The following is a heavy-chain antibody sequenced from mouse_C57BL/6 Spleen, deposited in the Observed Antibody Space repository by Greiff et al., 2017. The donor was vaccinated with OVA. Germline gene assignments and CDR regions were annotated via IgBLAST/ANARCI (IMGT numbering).Heavy chain of an antibody. Sequence: EVQLQESGGGLVKPGGSLKLSCAASGFTFSSYAMSWVRQTPEKRLEWVATISDGGSYTYYPDNVKGRFTISRDNAKNNLYLQMSHLKSEDTAMYYCARGAQATWFAYWGQGTLVTVSA. CDR1: GFTFSSYA. CDR2: ISDGGSYT. J-gene: IGHJ3*01. CDR3: ARGAQATWFAY. D-gene: IGHD3-2*02. V-gene: IGHV5-4*01.